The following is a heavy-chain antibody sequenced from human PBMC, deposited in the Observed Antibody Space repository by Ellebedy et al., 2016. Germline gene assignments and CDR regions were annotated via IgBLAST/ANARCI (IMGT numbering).Heavy chain of an antibody. CDR3: AKGQRWYSSSDAFDV. CDR2: VSYDGNKR. CDR1: GFTFDDYA. V-gene: IGHV3-30*18. Sequence: GESLKISXAASGFTFDDYAIHWVRQAPGRGLEWVAVVSYDGNKRYFANSVQGRFTISRDNSKNTLYLQMSSLRTEDTAVYYCAKGQRWYSSSDAFDVWGPGTRVTVSS. D-gene: IGHD6-6*01. J-gene: IGHJ3*01.